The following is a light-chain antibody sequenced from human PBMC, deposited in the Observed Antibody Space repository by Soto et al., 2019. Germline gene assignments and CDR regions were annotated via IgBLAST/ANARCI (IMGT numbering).Light chain of an antibody. CDR2: SAS. CDR1: QSVSSN. CDR3: KRYDKWPFP. V-gene: IGKV3D-15*01. Sequence: EVVMTQSPATLSVSPGERATLPCRASQSVSSNLAWYQQKPGQAPRLLISSASIRATGIPARFSGSGSGTDLTLTTTSRQSEAFAINYCKRYDKWPFPFGKGTKRRSN. J-gene: IGKJ2*01.